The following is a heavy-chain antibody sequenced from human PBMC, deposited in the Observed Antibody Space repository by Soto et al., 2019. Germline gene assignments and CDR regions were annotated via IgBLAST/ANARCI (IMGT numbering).Heavy chain of an antibody. D-gene: IGHD3-22*01. V-gene: IGHV3-33*01. CDR3: ARGDYYDSSGSFHWFDP. CDR1: GFTFSSYG. J-gene: IGHJ5*02. CDR2: IWYDGSNK. Sequence: QVQLVESGGGVVQPGRSLRLSCAASGFTFSSYGMHWVRQAPGKGLEWVAVIWYDGSNKYYADSVKGRFTISRDNSKNTLYLQMNSLRAEDTAVYYCARGDYYDSSGSFHWFDPWGQGTLVTVSS.